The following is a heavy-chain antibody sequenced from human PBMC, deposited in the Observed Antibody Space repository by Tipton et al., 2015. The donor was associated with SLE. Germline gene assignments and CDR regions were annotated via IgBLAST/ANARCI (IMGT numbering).Heavy chain of an antibody. J-gene: IGHJ4*02. CDR2: LYHTGTT. CDR3: ARLSMDYDFWSGYCLFDY. V-gene: IGHV4-38-2*02. CDR1: GYSLSSNYY. D-gene: IGHD3-3*01. Sequence: TLSLTCTVSGYSLSSNYYWGWIRQPPGRDLEWIGSLYHTGTTYYNPSLRSRVTISVDTSKNQFSLKLSSVTAADTAVYYCARLSMDYDFWSGYCLFDYWGQGTLVTVSS.